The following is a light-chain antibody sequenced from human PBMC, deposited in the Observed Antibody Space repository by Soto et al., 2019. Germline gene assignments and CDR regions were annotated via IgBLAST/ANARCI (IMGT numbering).Light chain of an antibody. V-gene: IGKV1-9*01. CDR1: QGISGY. J-gene: IGKJ5*01. CDR3: QQLNTYLIT. Sequence: IHLTQSPSFLSASVGDIVTITCLASQGISGYLAWYQQKPGKVPKLLIYSTSTLQSGVPSRFSGSASGTEFTLSISGLQPEDFATYYCQQLNTYLITFGQGTRLEI. CDR2: STS.